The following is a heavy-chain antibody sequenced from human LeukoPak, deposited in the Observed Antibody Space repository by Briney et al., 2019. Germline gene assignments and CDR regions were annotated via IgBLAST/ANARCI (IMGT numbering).Heavy chain of an antibody. CDR1: GGSISSYY. CDR3: ASIVPKRVVPADSTMDV. Sequence: PSETLSLTCTVSGGSISSYYWSWIRQPPGKGLEWIGYIYYSGSTNYNPSLKSRVTISVDTSKNQFSLKLSSVTAADTAVYYCASIVPKRVVPADSTMDVWGKGTTVTVYS. V-gene: IGHV4-59*01. J-gene: IGHJ6*03. D-gene: IGHD2-2*01. CDR2: IYYSGST.